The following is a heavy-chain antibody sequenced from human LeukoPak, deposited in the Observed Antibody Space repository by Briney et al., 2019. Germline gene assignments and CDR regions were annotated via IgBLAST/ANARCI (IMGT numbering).Heavy chain of an antibody. J-gene: IGHJ6*02. CDR3: AKDQAYYYGMDV. V-gene: IGHV3-21*04. Sequence: GGSLRLSCAASGFIFSDYSMNWVRQAPGKGLEWVSSISSGSSYIYYADSVKGRFTISRDNSKNTLYLQMNSLRAEDTAVYYCAKDQAYYYGMDVWGQGTTVTVSS. CDR1: GFIFSDYS. CDR2: ISSGSSYI.